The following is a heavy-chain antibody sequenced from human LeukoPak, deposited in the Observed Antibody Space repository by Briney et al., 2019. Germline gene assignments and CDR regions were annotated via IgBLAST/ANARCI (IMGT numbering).Heavy chain of an antibody. J-gene: IGHJ4*02. D-gene: IGHD3-10*01. CDR2: IYTSGST. Sequence: SETLSLTCTVSGYSINSGFYWGWIRQPAGKGLEWIGRIYTSGSTNYNPSLKSRVTMSVDTSKNQFSLKLSSVTAADTAVYYCARGGRGVITLFDYWGQGTLVTVSS. CDR1: GYSINSGFY. CDR3: ARGGRGVITLFDY. V-gene: IGHV4-4*07.